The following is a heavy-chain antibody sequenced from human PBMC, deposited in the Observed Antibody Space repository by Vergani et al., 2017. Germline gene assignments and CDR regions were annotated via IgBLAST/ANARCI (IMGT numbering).Heavy chain of an antibody. CDR2: VSHSGST. J-gene: IGHJ6*03. D-gene: IGHD3-10*01. V-gene: IGHV4-38-2*02. Sequence: QVQLQESGPGLVKPSETLSLTCSVSGYSITSGFYWAWIRQPPGKGLEWIVSVSHSGSTFYNSSLRSRVTITLDTSRNQFSLNLRSVIAADTAMYYCARDKGSGSYYNGGLSYYYYYMDVWGKGTTVTVSS. CDR1: GYSITSGFY. CDR3: ARDKGSGSYYNGGLSYYYYYMDV.